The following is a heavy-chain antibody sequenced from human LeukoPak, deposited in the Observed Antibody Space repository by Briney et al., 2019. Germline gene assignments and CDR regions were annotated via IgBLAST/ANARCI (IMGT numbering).Heavy chain of an antibody. J-gene: IGHJ4*02. CDR1: GGSFSAYY. V-gene: IGHV4-34*01. Sequence: SETLSLTCAVYGGSFSAYYWNWIRQPPGKGLEWIGEINHSGSTNYNPSLKNRVTISVDTPKNQFSLKLSSVTAADTAVYHCASLRERSYYARGFDYWGRGTLVTVSS. CDR2: INHSGST. CDR3: ASLRERSYYARGFDY. D-gene: IGHD1-26*01.